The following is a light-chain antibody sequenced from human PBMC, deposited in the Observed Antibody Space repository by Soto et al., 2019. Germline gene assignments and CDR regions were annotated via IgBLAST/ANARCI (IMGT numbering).Light chain of an antibody. CDR2: DAS. V-gene: IGKV3-20*01. J-gene: IGKJ5*01. Sequence: EIVLTQSPGTLSLSPGERATLSCRASQSVRSRYLVWYQQKPGQAPKLLIYDASSRATGIPDRFSGSGSGTDFTLTISRLEPEDFAVYYCQQYGSSPLITFGQGTRLEIK. CDR1: QSVRSRY. CDR3: QQYGSSPLIT.